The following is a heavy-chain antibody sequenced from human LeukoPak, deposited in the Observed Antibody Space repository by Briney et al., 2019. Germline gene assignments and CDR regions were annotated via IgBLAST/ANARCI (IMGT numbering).Heavy chain of an antibody. CDR1: GYRFTSYW. Sequence: GESLKISCQGSGYRFTSYWIGLGRPMPGKGVEWVGIIYTCDSNTKYSQSFQGQVTISVVKSISTAYLQWSSLKASDTAMYYCARLGGSAYCVSTTCHFDYWGQGTLVTVSS. V-gene: IGHV5-51*01. CDR3: ARLGGSAYCVSTTCHFDY. J-gene: IGHJ4*02. D-gene: IGHD2-2*01. CDR2: IYTCDSNT.